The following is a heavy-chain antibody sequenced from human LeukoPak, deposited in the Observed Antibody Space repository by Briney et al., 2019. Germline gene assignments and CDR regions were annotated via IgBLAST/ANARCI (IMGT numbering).Heavy chain of an antibody. V-gene: IGHV1-2*02. Sequence: ASVKVSCKASGYTFTAYFMHWVRQAPGQGLEWMGWINPHSGGRNYAQKFQGRVTMTRDTSISTACMELSRLRSDDTAVYYCARGDRYCISTNCSPDYWGQGTLVTVSS. CDR1: GYTFTAYF. J-gene: IGHJ4*02. CDR3: ARGDRYCISTNCSPDY. D-gene: IGHD2-2*01. CDR2: INPHSGGR.